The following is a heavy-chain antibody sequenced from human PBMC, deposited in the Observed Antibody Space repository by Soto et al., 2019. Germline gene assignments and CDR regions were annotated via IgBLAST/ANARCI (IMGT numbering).Heavy chain of an antibody. V-gene: IGHV1-58*02. D-gene: IGHD1-1*01. J-gene: IGHJ4*02. CDR3: ARGLYGELETYYFDY. Sequence: ASVKVSCKASGFTFTSSAMQWVRQARGQRLEWIGWIVVGSGNTNYAQKFQERVTITRDMSTSTAYMELSSLRSEDTAVYYCARGLYGELETYYFDYWGQGTLVTVSS. CDR2: IVVGSGNT. CDR1: GFTFTSSA.